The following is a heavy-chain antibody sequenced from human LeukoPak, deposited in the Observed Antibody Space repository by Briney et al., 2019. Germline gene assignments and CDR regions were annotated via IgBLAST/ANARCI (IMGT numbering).Heavy chain of an antibody. CDR3: TTRRVDTGVVTGDF. D-gene: IGHD2-21*02. CDR1: GIIFNNVW. Sequence: GGSLRLSCAASGIIFNNVWMNWVRQAPGKGLEWVARIKSESDGGTTDYAAPVKGRFTISRDDSKNTLYLQTNSLKTDDTALYYCTTRRVDTGVVTGDFWGQGTLVTVSS. V-gene: IGHV3-15*07. CDR2: IKSESDGGTT. J-gene: IGHJ4*02.